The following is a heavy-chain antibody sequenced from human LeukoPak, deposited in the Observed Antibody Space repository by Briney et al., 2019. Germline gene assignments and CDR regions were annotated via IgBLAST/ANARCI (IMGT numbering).Heavy chain of an antibody. CDR1: GFTFSSYS. CDR3: ARGGLYYYDSSGYDDAFDI. J-gene: IGHJ3*02. Sequence: GGSLRLSCAASGFTFSSYSMNWVRQAPGKGLEWVSYISGSSKTIYYADSVKGRFTISRDNAKNSLYLQMNSLRAEDTAVYYCARGGLYYYDSSGYDDAFDIWGQGTMVTVSS. CDR2: ISGSSKTI. V-gene: IGHV3-48*01. D-gene: IGHD3-22*01.